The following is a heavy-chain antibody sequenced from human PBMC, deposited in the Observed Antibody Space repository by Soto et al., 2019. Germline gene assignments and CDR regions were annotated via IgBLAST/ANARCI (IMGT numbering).Heavy chain of an antibody. V-gene: IGHV4-59*01. J-gene: IGHJ6*03. CDR1: GGSISAYY. CDR3: ARKGAAASYAHYYMDV. CDR2: VYYSGNT. Sequence: PSETLCVPWTVAGGSISAYYCSWIRQPPGKGLEWIGYVYYSGNTNYNPSLESRVTISVDTSRNRFSLNLTSATAADTAVYYCARKGAAASYAHYYMDVWGRGTAVTVSS. D-gene: IGHD6-13*01.